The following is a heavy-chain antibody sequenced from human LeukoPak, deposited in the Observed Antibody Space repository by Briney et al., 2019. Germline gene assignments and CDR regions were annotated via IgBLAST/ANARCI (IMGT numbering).Heavy chain of an antibody. J-gene: IGHJ4*02. CDR1: GGSINGYY. CDR3: ARSNWGVALVLL. D-gene: IGHD7-27*01. V-gene: IGHV4-59*01. CDR2: IYHSGST. Sequence: SETLSLTCTVSGGSINGYYWSWIRQPPGKGLEWIGYIYHSGSTNYNPSLKSRVTLSVDTSRNQFSLNLSSMTAADTAVYYCARSNWGVALVLLWGQGTLVTVSS.